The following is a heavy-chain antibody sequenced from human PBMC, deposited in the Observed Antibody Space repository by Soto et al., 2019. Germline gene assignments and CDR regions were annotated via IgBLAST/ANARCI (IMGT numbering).Heavy chain of an antibody. CDR1: GGSISSGTYY. D-gene: IGHD3-10*01. V-gene: IGHV4-31*03. J-gene: IGHJ4*02. Sequence: TLSLTCSVSGGSISSGTYYWSWIRQHPGKGLEWIGHIYYSGSTSYNPSLKSRVTISLDTSKNQFSLKLTSVTAADTAVYYCTRVSPLVGCTYDSYGQRSLVTVSS. CDR3: TRVSPLVGCTYDS. CDR2: IYYSGST.